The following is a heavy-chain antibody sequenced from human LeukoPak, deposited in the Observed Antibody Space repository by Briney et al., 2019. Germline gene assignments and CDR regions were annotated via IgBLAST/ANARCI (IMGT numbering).Heavy chain of an antibody. CDR3: ARAETYYYGSRHDF. D-gene: IGHD3-10*01. V-gene: IGHV1-18*01. J-gene: IGHJ4*02. Sequence: GASVKVSCKASVYTFTHYGISWVRQAPAQRLEWMGWISPYNGDTNDAQKFQRRVTMTTDTSTSTAYMGLRSMRSDDTAVYYCARAETYYYGSRHDFWGQGTLVTVSS. CDR1: VYTFTHYG. CDR2: ISPYNGDT.